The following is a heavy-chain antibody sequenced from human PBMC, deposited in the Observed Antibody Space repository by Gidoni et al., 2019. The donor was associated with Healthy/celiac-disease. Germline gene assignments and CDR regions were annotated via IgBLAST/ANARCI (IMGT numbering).Heavy chain of an antibody. CDR2: ISYDGSNK. Sequence: QVQLVESRGGVVQPGRSLRLSCSASGFTFSSYAMHWVRQAPGKGLEWVAVISYDGSNKYYADSVKGRFTISRDNSKNTLYLQMNSLRAEDTAVYYCARDDILPAGAQNWGQGTLVTVSS. J-gene: IGHJ4*02. CDR1: GFTFSSYA. CDR3: ARDDILPAGAQN. V-gene: IGHV3-30-3*01. D-gene: IGHD3-9*01.